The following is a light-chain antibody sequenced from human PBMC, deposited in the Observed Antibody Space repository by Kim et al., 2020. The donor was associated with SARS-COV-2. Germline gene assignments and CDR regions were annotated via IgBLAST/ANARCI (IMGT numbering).Light chain of an antibody. J-gene: IGLJ2*01. CDR3: QSYDSSLSSSV. CDR1: SSNIGAGYD. V-gene: IGLV1-40*01. Sequence: TSGTASSSNIGAGYDVNYVNWYQQLPATAPKLLIYGNSNRPSGVPDRFSGSKSGTTASLAITGLQAEDEADYYCQSYDSSLSSSVFGGGTQLTVL. CDR2: GNS.